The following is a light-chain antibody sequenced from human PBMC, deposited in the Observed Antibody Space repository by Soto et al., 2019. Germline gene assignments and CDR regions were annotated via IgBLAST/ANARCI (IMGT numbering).Light chain of an antibody. J-gene: IGKJ4*01. CDR2: GAS. V-gene: IGKV1-9*01. Sequence: DIQLTQSPSFLSASVGDRVTITCRASQDIGNYLAWYQQKPGKAPKLLIDGASTLQSGVPSRFTGSGSGTEFTLTISSLQPEDLAPYFCQQLNLYPPTFGGWTKVEIK. CDR1: QDIGNY. CDR3: QQLNLYPPT.